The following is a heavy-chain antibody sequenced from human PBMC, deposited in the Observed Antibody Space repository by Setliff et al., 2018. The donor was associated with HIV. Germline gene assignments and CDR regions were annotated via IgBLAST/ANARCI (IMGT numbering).Heavy chain of an antibody. D-gene: IGHD3-10*01. CDR3: ARDLGSGSYRNLDY. V-gene: IGHV3-48*01. CDR2: ISSSSSTI. J-gene: IGHJ4*02. Sequence: AGGSLRLSCAASGFTFSSYSMNWVRQAPGKGLEWVSYISSSSSTIYYADSVKGRFTISRDNAKNSLYLQMNSLRAEDTAVYYCARDLGSGSYRNLDYWGQGTLVT. CDR1: GFTFSSYS.